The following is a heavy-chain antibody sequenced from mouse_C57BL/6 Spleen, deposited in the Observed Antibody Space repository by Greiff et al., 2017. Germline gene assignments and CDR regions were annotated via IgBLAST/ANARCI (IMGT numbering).Heavy chain of an antibody. CDR3: VRYGYSYAMDY. CDR2: IRSKSNNYAT. J-gene: IGHJ4*01. CDR1: GFSFNTYA. D-gene: IGHD2-2*01. Sequence: DVKLVESGGGLVQPKGSLKLSCAASGFSFNTYAMNWVRQAPGKGLEWVARIRSKSNNYATYYADSVKDRFTISRDDSESMLYLQMNNLKTEDTAMYYCVRYGYSYAMDYWGQGTSVTVSS. V-gene: IGHV10-1*01.